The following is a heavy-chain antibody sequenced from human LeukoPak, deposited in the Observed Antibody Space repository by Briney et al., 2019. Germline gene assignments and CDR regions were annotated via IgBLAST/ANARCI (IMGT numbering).Heavy chain of an antibody. D-gene: IGHD3-10*01. CDR1: GFSLRTTGMC. Sequence: SGPALVKPTQTLTLTCTFSGFSLRTTGMCMSWIREPPGKALEWLARIDWDDDKYYSTSLKTRLTISKGTSKNQVVLTMTNMDPVDTATYYCAHKGHGSGSYSFDYWGQGTLVTVSS. V-gene: IGHV2-70*11. CDR3: AHKGHGSGSYSFDY. CDR2: IDWDDDK. J-gene: IGHJ4*02.